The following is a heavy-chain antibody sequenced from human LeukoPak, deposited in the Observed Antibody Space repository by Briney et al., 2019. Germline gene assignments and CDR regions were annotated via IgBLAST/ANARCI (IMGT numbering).Heavy chain of an antibody. D-gene: IGHD2-15*01. CDR1: GFTFSPYA. Sequence: PGGPLRLSCAASGFTFSPYAMSWVRQAPGKGLEWVSAINGSATSTYYAASVQGRFTISRDNSKNTLYLQMSSLRAEDTAVYYCARHPRGYCSGGSCYDGSFDYWGQGTLVTVSS. CDR2: INGSATST. J-gene: IGHJ4*02. CDR3: ARHPRGYCSGGSCYDGSFDY. V-gene: IGHV3-23*01.